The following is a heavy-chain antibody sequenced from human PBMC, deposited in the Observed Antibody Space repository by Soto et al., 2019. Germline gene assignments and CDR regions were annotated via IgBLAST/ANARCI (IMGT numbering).Heavy chain of an antibody. CDR2: GLRHEFV. Sequence: QVQLQESGPGLVKPSETLSLTCTVSSGSISDLYLSWTRQPPGKGLEWIGYGLRHEFVGTNPSLTNRVTISVDMSKRQFSLRLNSVTAADTAVYYCVAGPDHAKSAYWGQGTLVTVSS. CDR1: SGSISDLY. V-gene: IGHV4-59*11. J-gene: IGHJ4*01. CDR3: VAGPDHAKSAY.